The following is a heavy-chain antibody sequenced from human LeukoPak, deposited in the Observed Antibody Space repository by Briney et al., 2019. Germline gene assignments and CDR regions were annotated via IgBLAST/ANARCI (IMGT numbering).Heavy chain of an antibody. CDR2: IYYSGST. V-gene: IGHV4-59*08. J-gene: IGHJ4*02. CDR1: GGSISSYY. Sequence: SETLSLTCTVSGGSISSYYWSWIRQPPGKGLEWIGYIYYSGSTNYNPSLKSRVTISVDTSKTQFSLKLSSVTAADTAVYYCARGGSGWSKTFDNWGQGTLVTVSS. CDR3: ARGGSGWSKTFDN. D-gene: IGHD6-19*01.